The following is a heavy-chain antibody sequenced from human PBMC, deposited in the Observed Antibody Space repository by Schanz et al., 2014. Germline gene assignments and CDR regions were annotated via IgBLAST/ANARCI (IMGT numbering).Heavy chain of an antibody. V-gene: IGHV4-61*02. D-gene: IGHD1-1*01. Sequence: QVQLQESGPGLLKPSETLSLTCTVSGGSISSGVHYWSWVRQPAGKALEWVGRVFPNGITNYNPSLKSRVPISRDTPKNQFSLTLTSLTAADTAVYYCARDTTWRLDLWGRGTLVTVSS. J-gene: IGHJ2*01. CDR1: GGSISSGVHY. CDR3: ARDTTWRLDL. CDR2: VFPNGIT.